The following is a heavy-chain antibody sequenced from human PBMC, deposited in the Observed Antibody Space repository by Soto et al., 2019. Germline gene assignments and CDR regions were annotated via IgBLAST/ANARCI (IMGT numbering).Heavy chain of an antibody. V-gene: IGHV4-61*08. D-gene: IGHD3-22*01. CDR3: GRGVGNSRGTSFDY. J-gene: IGHJ4*02. CDR2: IHYTASS. Sequence: PLETQCRTWTVSGDNVRGGAYYWSWIRQPHGKGLECIGYIHYTASSTYNPSLKSRISMSVDTSKKQFSLKLASVTAADTAVYYCGRGVGNSRGTSFDYWGQGALVTVSS. CDR1: GDNVRGGAYY.